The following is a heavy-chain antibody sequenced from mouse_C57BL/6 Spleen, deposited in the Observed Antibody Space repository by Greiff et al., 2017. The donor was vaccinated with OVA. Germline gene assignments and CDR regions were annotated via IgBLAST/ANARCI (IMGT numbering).Heavy chain of an antibody. Sequence: EVQLVESGGDLVKPGGSLKLSCAASGFTFSSYGMSWVRQTPDKRLEWVATISSGGSYTYYPDSVKGRFTISRDNAKNTLYLQMSSLKSEDTAMYYCARHDGLPLGYFDVWGTGTTVTVSS. V-gene: IGHV5-6*01. CDR3: ARHDGLPLGYFDV. D-gene: IGHD3-1*01. CDR1: GFTFSSYG. CDR2: ISSGGSYT. J-gene: IGHJ1*03.